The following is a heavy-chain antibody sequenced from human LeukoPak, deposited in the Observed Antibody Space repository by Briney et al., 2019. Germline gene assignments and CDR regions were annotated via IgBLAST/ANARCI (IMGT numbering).Heavy chain of an antibody. CDR2: ISAYNGNT. CDR3: ATRPLYGHGVGGSGAFDI. D-gene: IGHD2-2*02. J-gene: IGHJ3*02. Sequence: ASVKVSCKASGYTFTSYGISWVRQAPGQGLEWMGWISAYNGNTNYAQKLQGRVTMTTDTSTSTAYMELRSLRSDDTAVYYCATRPLYGHGVGGSGAFDIWGQGTMVTVSS. CDR1: GYTFTSYG. V-gene: IGHV1-18*01.